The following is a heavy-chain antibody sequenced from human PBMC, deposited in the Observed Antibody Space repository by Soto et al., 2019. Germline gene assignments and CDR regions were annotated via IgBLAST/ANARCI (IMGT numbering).Heavy chain of an antibody. CDR2: TTYDGGIK. V-gene: IGHV3-30*03. Sequence: GGSLRLSCAASGSSFSSYGMEWFRLAPGKGLEWVAATTYDGGIKHYVDSVKGRFTIPRDNPKNQLYLQMNSLRVEDTATYYCAGALETPYFYYGLNVWGQGTTVTVSS. CDR1: GSSFSSYG. CDR3: AGALETPYFYYGLNV. D-gene: IGHD1-1*01. J-gene: IGHJ6*02.